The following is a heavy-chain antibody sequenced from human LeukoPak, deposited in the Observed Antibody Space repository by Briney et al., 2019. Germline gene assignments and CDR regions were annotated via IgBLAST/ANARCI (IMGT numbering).Heavy chain of an antibody. J-gene: IGHJ4*02. D-gene: IGHD5-18*01. Sequence: PGGSLRLSCAASGFTFSSYSMNWVRQAPGKGLEWVSSISSSSSYIYYADSVKGRFTISRDNAKNSLFLQMNSLRAEDTALYYCERDRSYGFAYWGQGTLVTVSS. CDR1: GFTFSSYS. CDR2: ISSSSSYI. V-gene: IGHV3-21*01. CDR3: ERDRSYGFAY.